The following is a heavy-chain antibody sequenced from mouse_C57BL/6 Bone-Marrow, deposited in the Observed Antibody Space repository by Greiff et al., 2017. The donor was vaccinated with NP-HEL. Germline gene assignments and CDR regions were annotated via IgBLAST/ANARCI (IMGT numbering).Heavy chain of an antibody. CDR2: ILPGSGST. V-gene: IGHV1-9*01. CDR1: GYTFTGYW. D-gene: IGHD3-2*02. CDR3: ARWELRLPWLAY. Sequence: VQLQQSGAELMKPGASVKLSCKATGYTFTGYWIEWVKQRPGHGLEWIGEILPGSGSTNYNEKFKGKATFTADTSSNTAYMQLSSLTTEDSAIYYCARWELRLPWLAYWGQGTLVTVSA. J-gene: IGHJ3*01.